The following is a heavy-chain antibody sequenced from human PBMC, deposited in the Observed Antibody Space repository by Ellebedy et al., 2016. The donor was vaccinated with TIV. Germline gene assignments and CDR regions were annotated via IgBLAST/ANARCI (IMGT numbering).Heavy chain of an antibody. J-gene: IGHJ4*02. CDR2: IDLSDSDT. CDR3: AKLGHRATPDDS. CDR1: AYSFINYW. V-gene: IGHV5-51*01. D-gene: IGHD3-10*01. Sequence: GESLKISCQDSAYSFINYWIVWVRQMPGRGLEWMGIIDLSDSDTRYSPSFQGQVNISADRSVTTAYLHFNSLKPSDTAVYYCAKLGHRATPDDSWGQGTLVTVSS.